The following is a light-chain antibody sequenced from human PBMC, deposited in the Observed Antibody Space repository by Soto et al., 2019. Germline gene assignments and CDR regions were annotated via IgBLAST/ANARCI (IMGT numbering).Light chain of an antibody. V-gene: IGLV2-23*01. J-gene: IGLJ3*02. CDR2: EGS. CDR3: CSYASSTTVV. Sequence: QSALTQPASVSGSPGQTITISCTGTSSDVGTYNLVSWYQQQPGKAPKLMIYEGSKRPSGLSNRLSGSKSGNTASLTISGLQAEDEADYYCCSYASSTTVVFGGGTKLTVL. CDR1: SSDVGTYNL.